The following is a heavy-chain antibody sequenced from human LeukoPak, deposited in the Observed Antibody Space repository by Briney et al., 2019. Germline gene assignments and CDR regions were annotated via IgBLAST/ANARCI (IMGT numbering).Heavy chain of an antibody. CDR3: ATSEGY. CDR2: IYYSGST. Sequence: SETLSPTCTVSGGSISSYYWSWIRQPPGKGLEWIGYIYYSGSTNYNPSLKSRVTISVDTSKNQFSLKLSSVTAADTAVYYCATSEGYWGQGTLVTVSS. V-gene: IGHV4-59*08. D-gene: IGHD1-14*01. CDR1: GGSISSYY. J-gene: IGHJ4*02.